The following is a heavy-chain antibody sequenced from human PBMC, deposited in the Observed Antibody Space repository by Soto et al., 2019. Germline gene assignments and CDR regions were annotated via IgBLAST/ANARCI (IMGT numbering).Heavy chain of an antibody. CDR3: ARGMDSSGWTNWFDP. CDR2: TYYRSKWYN. V-gene: IGHV6-1*01. D-gene: IGHD6-19*01. J-gene: IGHJ5*02. CDR1: GDSVSSNSAA. Sequence: SETLSLTCAISGDSVSSNSAAWNWIRQSPSRGLEWLGRTYYRSKWYNDYAVSVKSRITINPDTSKNQFSLQLNSVTPEDTAVYYCARGMDSSGWTNWFDPWGQGTLVTVSS.